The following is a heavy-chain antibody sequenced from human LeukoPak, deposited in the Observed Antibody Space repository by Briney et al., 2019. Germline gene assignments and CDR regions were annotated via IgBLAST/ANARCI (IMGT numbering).Heavy chain of an antibody. J-gene: IGHJ4*02. Sequence: ASVKVSCKASGYTFTSYGISWVRQAPGQGLEWMGWISAYNGNTNYAQKLQGRVTMTTDTSTSTAYMELRSLRSDDTAVYYCARDHGDSSGWYVETEIDYWGQGTLVTVSS. CDR2: ISAYNGNT. CDR3: ARDHGDSSGWYVETEIDY. D-gene: IGHD6-19*01. CDR1: GYTFTSYG. V-gene: IGHV1-18*01.